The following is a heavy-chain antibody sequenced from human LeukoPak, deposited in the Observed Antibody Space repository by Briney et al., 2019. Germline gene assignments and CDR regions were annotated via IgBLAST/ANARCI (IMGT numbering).Heavy chain of an antibody. CDR2: INANSGGT. D-gene: IGHD4-23*01. V-gene: IGHV1-2*02. CDR1: GYTFTGDY. CDR3: ESSRTGIDYGGTIAAFDY. Sequence: ASLKVSCKASGYTFTGDYMCCGRQAPGQGVEWMGWINANSGGTNYAQTFQGRVSMTRETSLSTAYMELSRLRSDATAVYYCESSRTGIDYGGTIAAFDYWGQGTLLTVSS. J-gene: IGHJ4*02.